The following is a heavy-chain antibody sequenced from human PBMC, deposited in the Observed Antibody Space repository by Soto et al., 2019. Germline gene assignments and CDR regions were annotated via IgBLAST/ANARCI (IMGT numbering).Heavy chain of an antibody. Sequence: PGGSLRLSCAASGFTFNNYRMSWVRQAPRKGLEWVASINQDGSEKSYVDSVKGQFTISRDNAKNSVYLQMNSLSAEDTAVYYCARHRDYSLDYWGQGTLVTVSS. D-gene: IGHD4-4*01. CDR1: GFTFNNYR. J-gene: IGHJ4*02. CDR2: INQDGSEK. CDR3: ARHRDYSLDY. V-gene: IGHV3-7*03.